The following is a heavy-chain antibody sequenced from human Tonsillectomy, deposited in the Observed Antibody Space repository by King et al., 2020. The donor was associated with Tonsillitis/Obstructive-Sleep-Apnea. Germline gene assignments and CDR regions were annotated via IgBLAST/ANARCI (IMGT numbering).Heavy chain of an antibody. Sequence: VQLVESGGGLVQPGGSLRLSCAASGFTFNSYAMTWGRQAPGKGLEWVSGIRGSGGNTYYADSVKGRFTISRDNSKNTLYLQLNSLRAEDTAIYYCAKKKIPLEWLSPSDHWGQGTLVTVSS. CDR2: IRGSGGNT. D-gene: IGHD3-3*01. V-gene: IGHV3-23*04. J-gene: IGHJ5*02. CDR3: AKKKIPLEWLSPSDH. CDR1: GFTFNSYA.